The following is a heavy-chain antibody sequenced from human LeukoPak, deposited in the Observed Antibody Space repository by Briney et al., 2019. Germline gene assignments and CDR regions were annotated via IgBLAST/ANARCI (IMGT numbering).Heavy chain of an antibody. J-gene: IGHJ1*01. V-gene: IGHV3-49*03. CDR2: IRSTGDGGTT. CDR1: GFTFGNYA. Sequence: GGSLSLSCTASGFTFGNYAMSWFRQAPGKGLEWIGSIRSTGDGGTTEYAASVKGRFVISREDSKSIAYLQMDSLESEDTAVYYCARGGYQFEHWGQGTLVTVSS. D-gene: IGHD3-16*02. CDR3: ARGGYQFEH.